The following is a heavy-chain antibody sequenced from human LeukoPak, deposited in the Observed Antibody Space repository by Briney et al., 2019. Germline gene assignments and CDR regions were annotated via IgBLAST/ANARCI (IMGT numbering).Heavy chain of an antibody. V-gene: IGHV4-59*01. CDR3: ARECDDYVWGSYRCGAFDI. D-gene: IGHD3-16*02. Sequence: SETLSLTCTVSGGSISSYYWSWIRQPPGKGLEWIGYIYYSGSTNYNPSLKSRVTISVDTSKNQFSLKLSSVTAADTAVYYCARECDDYVWGSYRCGAFDIWGQGTMVTVSS. CDR1: GGSISSYY. J-gene: IGHJ3*02. CDR2: IYYSGST.